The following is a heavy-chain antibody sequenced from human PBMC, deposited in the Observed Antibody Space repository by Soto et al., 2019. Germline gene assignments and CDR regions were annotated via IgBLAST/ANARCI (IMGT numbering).Heavy chain of an antibody. D-gene: IGHD1-26*01. Sequence: QVQLVQSGAEVRYPGSSVKVSCRASGGSFSNYGISWVRQAPGQGLEWMGGIVPMFDTTSYAQKFQDRVTITADDSTDTAYMELSRLKSEDTAVYYCSRGKWELLLNRPDPFDIWGQGTSVTISS. CDR2: IVPMFDTT. J-gene: IGHJ3*02. CDR1: GGSFSNYG. V-gene: IGHV1-69*01. CDR3: SRGKWELLLNRPDPFDI.